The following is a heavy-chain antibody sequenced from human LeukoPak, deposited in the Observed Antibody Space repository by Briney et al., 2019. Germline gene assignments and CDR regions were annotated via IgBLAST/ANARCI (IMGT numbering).Heavy chain of an antibody. V-gene: IGHV3-23*01. CDR2: ISGTTTNT. CDR1: GFTFSSYA. J-gene: IGHJ4*02. D-gene: IGHD3-9*01. Sequence: GGSLRLSCAASGFTFSSYAMTWVRQAPGKGLEWVSAISGTTTNTYYADSVKGRFTLSRDNSKNTLYLQMNSLRAEDSAVYYCSKELYHHGLFDWLFDYWGQGTLVTVSS. CDR3: SKELYHHGLFDWLFDY.